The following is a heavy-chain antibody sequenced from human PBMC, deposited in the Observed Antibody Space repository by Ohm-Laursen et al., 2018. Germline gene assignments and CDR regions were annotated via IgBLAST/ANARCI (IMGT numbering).Heavy chain of an antibody. CDR3: ARELAYYDSSGLDAFDI. CDR1: GGSISGYY. CDR2: IYYTGST. J-gene: IGHJ3*02. D-gene: IGHD3-22*01. V-gene: IGHV4-59*01. Sequence: TLSLTCTVSGGSISGYYWSWIRQPPGKGLEWIGYIYYTGSTNYNPSLKSRVTISVDTSKNQFSLKLSSVTAADTAVYYCARELAYYDSSGLDAFDIWGQGTMVTVSS.